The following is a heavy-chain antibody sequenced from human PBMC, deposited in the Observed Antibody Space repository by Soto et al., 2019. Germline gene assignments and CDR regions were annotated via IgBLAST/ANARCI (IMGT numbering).Heavy chain of an antibody. J-gene: IGHJ5*01. CDR1: GGSFSGYY. CDR2: INHSGST. CDR3: ARGPIVGARGGFGFDS. D-gene: IGHD1-26*01. Sequence: TSETLSLTCAVHGGSFSGYYWSWIRQPPGKGLEWIGEINHSGSTNYNPSLKSRVTISVDTSKNQFSLKLSSVTAADTAVYYCARGPIVGARGGFGFDSWGQGTLVTVSS. V-gene: IGHV4-34*01.